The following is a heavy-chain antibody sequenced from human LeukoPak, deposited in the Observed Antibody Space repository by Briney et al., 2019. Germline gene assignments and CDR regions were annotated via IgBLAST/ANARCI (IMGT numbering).Heavy chain of an antibody. CDR1: GGSISSSSYY. D-gene: IGHD3-3*01. Sequence: PSETLSLTCTVSGGSISSSSYYWGWIRQPPGKGLEWIGSIYYSGSTYYNPSLKSRVTISVDTSKNQFSLKLSSVTAADTAVYYCARLLYQESFYFDYWGQGTLVTVSS. CDR2: IYYSGST. CDR3: ARLLYQESFYFDY. J-gene: IGHJ4*02. V-gene: IGHV4-39*01.